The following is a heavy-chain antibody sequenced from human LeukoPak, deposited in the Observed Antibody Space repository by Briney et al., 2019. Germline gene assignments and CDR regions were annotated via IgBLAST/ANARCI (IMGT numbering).Heavy chain of an antibody. V-gene: IGHV4-59*10. Sequence: SETLSLTCAVYGGSFSGYYWSWIRQPPGKGLEWIGRIYTSGSTNYNPSLKSRVTMSVDTSKNQFSLKLSSVTAADTAVYYCAIQPKTGGATTIYWGQGTLVTVSS. CDR2: IYTSGST. J-gene: IGHJ4*02. D-gene: IGHD1-26*01. CDR1: GGSFSGYY. CDR3: AIQPKTGGATTIY.